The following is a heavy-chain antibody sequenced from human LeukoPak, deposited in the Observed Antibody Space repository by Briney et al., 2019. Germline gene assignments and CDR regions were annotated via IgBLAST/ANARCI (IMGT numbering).Heavy chain of an antibody. Sequence: GGSLRLSCVVSGFTFSSYSMNWVRQAPGKGLEWVSSISSSSSYIYYADSVKGRFTISRDNAKNSLYLQMNSLRAEDTAVYYCATSNDRGRTAYGDGRNDYWGQGTLVTVSS. CDR3: ATSNDRGRTAYGDGRNDY. D-gene: IGHD4-17*01. CDR2: ISSSSSYI. J-gene: IGHJ4*02. CDR1: GFTFSSYS. V-gene: IGHV3-21*01.